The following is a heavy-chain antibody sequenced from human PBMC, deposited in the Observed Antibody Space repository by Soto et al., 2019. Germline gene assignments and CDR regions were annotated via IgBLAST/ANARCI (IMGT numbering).Heavy chain of an antibody. CDR1: GFTFSSYS. Sequence: GGSLRLSCAASGFTFSSYSMNWVRQAPGKGLEWVSSISSSSSYIYYADSVKGRFTISRDNAKNSLYLQMNSLRAEDTAVYYCARELYNWNHDAFDIWGQGTMVTVSS. J-gene: IGHJ3*02. CDR2: ISSSSSYI. CDR3: ARELYNWNHDAFDI. V-gene: IGHV3-21*01. D-gene: IGHD1-20*01.